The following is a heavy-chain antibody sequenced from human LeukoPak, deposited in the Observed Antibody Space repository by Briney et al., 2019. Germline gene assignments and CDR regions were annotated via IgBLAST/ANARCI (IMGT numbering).Heavy chain of an antibody. J-gene: IGHJ4*02. CDR2: IYYSGST. D-gene: IGHD6-13*01. CDR1: GGSISSYY. Sequence: PSETLSLTCTVSGGSISSYYWSWIRQPPGKGLEWIGYIYYSGSTNYNPSLKSRVTISVDTSKNQFSLKLSSVTAADTAVYYCARREYGSSSTSIFDYWGQGTLVTVSS. CDR3: ARREYGSSSTSIFDY. V-gene: IGHV4-59*01.